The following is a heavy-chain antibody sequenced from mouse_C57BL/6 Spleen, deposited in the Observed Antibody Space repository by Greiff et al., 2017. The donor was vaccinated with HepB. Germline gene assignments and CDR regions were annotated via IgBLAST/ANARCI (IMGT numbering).Heavy chain of an antibody. CDR1: GFSFNTYA. CDR2: IRRKSNNYAT. D-gene: IGHD1-1*01. V-gene: IGHV10-1*01. CDR3: VRDIYYDGSSYDYAMDY. J-gene: IGHJ4*01. Sequence: EVKVEESGGGLVQPKGSLKLSCAASGFSFNTYAMNWVRQAPGKGLEWVARIRRKSNNYATYYADSVKDRFTISRDDSESMLYLQMNNLKTEDTAMYYGVRDIYYDGSSYDYAMDYWGQGTSVTVSS.